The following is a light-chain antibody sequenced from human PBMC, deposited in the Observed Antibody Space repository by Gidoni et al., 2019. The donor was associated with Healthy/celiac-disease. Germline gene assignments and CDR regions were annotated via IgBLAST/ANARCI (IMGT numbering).Light chain of an antibody. J-gene: IGKJ1*01. V-gene: IGKV3-15*01. CDR2: GAS. CDR1: QSVSSN. CDR3: RQYNNWPQT. Sequence: EIVMTQSPATLSVSPGERATLSCRASQSVSSNLAWYQQKPGQAPRLLIYGASTRATGIPARFSGSGSGTEITLTISSLQSEDFAVYYCRQYNNWPQTFGQGTKVEIK.